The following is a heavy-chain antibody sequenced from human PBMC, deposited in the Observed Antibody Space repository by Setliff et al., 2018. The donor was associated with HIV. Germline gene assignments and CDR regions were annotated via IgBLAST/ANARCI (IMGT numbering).Heavy chain of an antibody. V-gene: IGHV1-46*01. CDR1: GYTFTSYY. J-gene: IGHJ6*02. CDR2: INPGGGTI. Sequence: ASVKVSCKASGYTFTSYYMHWVRQAPGQGLEWMGVINPGGGTIRYEQKFQGRVTMTRDTSTSTVYMELSSLRSEDTAVYYCARGWGGQDSNYYGMDVWGQGTTVTVSS. CDR3: ARGWGGQDSNYYGMDV. D-gene: IGHD3-16*01.